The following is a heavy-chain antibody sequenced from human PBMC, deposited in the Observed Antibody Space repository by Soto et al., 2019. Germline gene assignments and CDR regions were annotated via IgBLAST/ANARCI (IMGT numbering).Heavy chain of an antibody. CDR2: IYPGDSDT. CDR1: GYSFTSYW. CDR3: ARHRRREMATITVLDY. Sequence: GESLKISCKGSGYSFTSYWIGWVRQMPGKVLEWMGIIYPGDSDTRYSPSFQGQVTISADKSISTAYLQWSSLKASDTAMYYCARHRRREMATITVLDYWGQGTLVNVSS. D-gene: IGHD5-12*01. V-gene: IGHV5-51*01. J-gene: IGHJ4*02.